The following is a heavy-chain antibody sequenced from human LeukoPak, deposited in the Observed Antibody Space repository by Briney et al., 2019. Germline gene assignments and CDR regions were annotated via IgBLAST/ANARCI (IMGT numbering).Heavy chain of an antibody. CDR2: IYYSGST. D-gene: IGHD4-23*01. CDR3: ARLSRLQWCDY. J-gene: IGHJ4*02. V-gene: IGHV4-39*01. Sequence: SETLSLTCTVSGGSISSSSYYWGWIRQPPGKGLEWIGSIYYSGSTYYNPSLKSRVTISVDTSKNQFSLKLSSVTAADTAVYYCARLSRLQWCDYWGQGTLVTVSS. CDR1: GGSISSSSYY.